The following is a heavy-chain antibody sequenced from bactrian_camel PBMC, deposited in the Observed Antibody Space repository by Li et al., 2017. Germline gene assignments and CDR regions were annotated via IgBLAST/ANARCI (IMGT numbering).Heavy chain of an antibody. Sequence: DVQLVESGGGSVQGGGNLTLSCVATGGAASAACMGWFRQAPGKEREGVAAMNAGGGSTYVVDSVKGRFTVGQDRAKNTMYPQMNSLKPDEDTAMYYCAGKDDYCYDILLQRPNYWGQGWGQGTQVTVS. CDR2: MNAGGGST. CDR1: GGAASAAC. J-gene: IGHJ4*01. D-gene: IGHD2*01. CDR3: AGKDDYCYDILLQRPNYWGQG. V-gene: IGHV3S40*01.